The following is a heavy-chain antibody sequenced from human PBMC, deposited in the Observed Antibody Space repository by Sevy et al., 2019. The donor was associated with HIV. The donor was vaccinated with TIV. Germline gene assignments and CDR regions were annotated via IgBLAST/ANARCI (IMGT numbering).Heavy chain of an antibody. CDR3: AKRGGDGSRGYVSYYYYGIDV. D-gene: IGHD3-10*01. V-gene: IGHV3-30*18. CDR2: ISFDGDTK. CDR1: GFSFRNYG. J-gene: IGHJ6*02. Sequence: GGSLRLSCAASGFSFRNYGMHWVRQAPGKGLEWLALISFDGDTKYYGDSVKGRFTISRDNSKNTLYLQMNSLRVEDTGGYYWAKRGGDGSRGYVSYYYYGIDVWGQGTTVTVSS.